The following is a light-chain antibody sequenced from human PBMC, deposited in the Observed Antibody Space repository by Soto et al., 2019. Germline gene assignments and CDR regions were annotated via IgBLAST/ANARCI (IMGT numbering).Light chain of an antibody. V-gene: IGLV2-18*02. J-gene: IGLJ3*02. CDR1: SNDVGSYNR. CDR2: QVS. Sequence: QSALTQPPSVSGSPGQSVTISCTGTSNDVGSYNRVSWYQQPPGTAPKLMICQVSNRPSGVPDRFSGSKSGNTASLTISGLQAEDEADYYCSSYTSSGTGVFGGGTKLTVL. CDR3: SSYTSSGTGV.